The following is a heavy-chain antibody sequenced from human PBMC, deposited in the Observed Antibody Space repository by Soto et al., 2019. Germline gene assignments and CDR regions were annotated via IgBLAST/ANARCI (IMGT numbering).Heavy chain of an antibody. CDR3: ATATSGSTYAHFDY. V-gene: IGHV1-46*01. D-gene: IGHD6-19*01. J-gene: IGHJ4*02. CDR2: INPSGGST. Sequence: QVQLVQSGAAVKTPGASVKVSCKASGYSFTNYYMHWVRQAPEQGLEWMGIINPSGGSTSYAQKFQDRITMTRDTSTSTVYMELSRLRSEYTAVYYGATATSGSTYAHFDYWGQGTLVTVSS. CDR1: GYSFTNYY.